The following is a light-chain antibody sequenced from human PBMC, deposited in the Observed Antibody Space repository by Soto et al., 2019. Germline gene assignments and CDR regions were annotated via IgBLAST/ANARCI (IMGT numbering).Light chain of an antibody. CDR3: QSYDSSLSGSEV. J-gene: IGLJ1*01. CDR2: GNN. Sequence: QSVLTQPPSVSGALGQWITISCTGSSSNIGAGFDVHGYQQLPGTAPKHLMYGNNNRPSGVPDRFSGSKSGTSASLAITGLQAEDEADYYCQSYDSSLSGSEVFGTGTKLTVL. V-gene: IGLV1-40*01. CDR1: SSNIGAGFD.